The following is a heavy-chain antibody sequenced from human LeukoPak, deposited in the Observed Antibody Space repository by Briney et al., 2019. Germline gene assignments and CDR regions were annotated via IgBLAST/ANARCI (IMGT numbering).Heavy chain of an antibody. CDR1: GYTFTSYG. CDR3: AVTLEWLKWGTFDI. Sequence: ASVKVSCKASGYTFTSYGISWVRQAPGQGLEWMGWISAYNGNTNYAQKLQGRVTMTTDTSTSTAYMELSSLRSEDTAVYYCAVTLEWLKWGTFDIWGQGTMVTVSS. J-gene: IGHJ3*02. CDR2: ISAYNGNT. D-gene: IGHD3-3*01. V-gene: IGHV1-18*01.